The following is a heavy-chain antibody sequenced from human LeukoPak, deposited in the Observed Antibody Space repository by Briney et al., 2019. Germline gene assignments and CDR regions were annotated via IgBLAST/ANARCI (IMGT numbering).Heavy chain of an antibody. CDR3: ARGGSRGDAFDI. CDR1: GVSISSSSYY. D-gene: IGHD6-13*01. Sequence: PTETLSLTCTVSGVSISSSSYYWGWIRQPPGKGLEWIGSIYYSGSTYYNPSLKSRVTISVDTSKNQFSLKLSSVTAADTAVYYCARGGSRGDAFDIWGQGTMVTVSS. J-gene: IGHJ3*02. V-gene: IGHV4-39*07. CDR2: IYYSGST.